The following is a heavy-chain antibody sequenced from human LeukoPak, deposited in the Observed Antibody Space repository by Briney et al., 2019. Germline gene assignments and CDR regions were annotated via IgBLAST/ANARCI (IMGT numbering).Heavy chain of an antibody. Sequence: GGSLRLSCAASGFTFSSFSMNWVRQAPGKGLEWVSSISSSSSYIYYADSVKGRFTISRDNAKNSLYLQMNSLRAEDTAVYYCARETRRYDIFVGGRQSDNDYWGQGTPVTVSS. CDR3: ARETRRYDIFVGGRQSDNDY. CDR1: GFTFSSFS. CDR2: ISSSSSYI. D-gene: IGHD3-9*01. V-gene: IGHV3-21*01. J-gene: IGHJ4*02.